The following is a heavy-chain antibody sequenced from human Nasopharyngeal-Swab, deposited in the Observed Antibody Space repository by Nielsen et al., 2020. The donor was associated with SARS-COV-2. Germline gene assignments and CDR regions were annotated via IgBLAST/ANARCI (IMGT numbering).Heavy chain of an antibody. V-gene: IGHV3-23*01. D-gene: IGHD3-3*01. CDR3: AKAYYDFWSGYYPLGY. CDR2: ISGSGGST. J-gene: IGHJ4*02. Sequence: IRQPPGKGLEWVSAISGSGGSTYYADSVKGRFTISRDNSKNTLYLQMNSLRAEDTAVYYCAKAYYDFWSGYYPLGYWGQGTLVTVSS.